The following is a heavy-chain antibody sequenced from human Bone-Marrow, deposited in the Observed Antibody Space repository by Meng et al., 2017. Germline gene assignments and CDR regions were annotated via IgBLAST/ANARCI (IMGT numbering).Heavy chain of an antibody. CDR3: AREPRYYYDSSGYLQYYYYGMDV. V-gene: IGHV3-30*04. J-gene: IGHJ6*02. CDR2: ISYDGSNK. D-gene: IGHD3-22*01. Sequence: GESLKISCAASGFTFSSYAMHWVRQAPGKGLEWVAVISYDGSNKYYADSVKGRFTISRDNSKNTLYLQMNSLRAEDTAVYYCAREPRYYYDSSGYLQYYYYGMDVWGQGTTVTVSS. CDR1: GFTFSSYA.